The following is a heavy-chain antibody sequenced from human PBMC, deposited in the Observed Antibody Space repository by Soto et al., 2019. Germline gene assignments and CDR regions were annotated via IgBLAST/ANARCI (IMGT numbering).Heavy chain of an antibody. Sequence: ASVKVSCKASGYTFTSYYMHWVRQAPGQGLEWMGIINPSGGSTSYAQKFQGRVTMTRDTSTSTVYMELSSLRSEDTAVYYCARDQVDYDSSGYYSYGMDVWGQGTTVTVSS. J-gene: IGHJ6*02. CDR2: INPSGGST. V-gene: IGHV1-46*03. CDR1: GYTFTSYY. CDR3: ARDQVDYDSSGYYSYGMDV. D-gene: IGHD3-22*01.